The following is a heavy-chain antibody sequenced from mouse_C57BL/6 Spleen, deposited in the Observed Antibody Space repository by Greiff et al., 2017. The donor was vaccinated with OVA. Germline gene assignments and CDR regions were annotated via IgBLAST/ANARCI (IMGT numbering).Heavy chain of an antibody. D-gene: IGHD1-1*01. Sequence: QVQLQQSGAELVRPGASVTLSCKASGYTFTDYEMHWVKQTPVHGLEWIGAIDPETGGTAYNQKFKGKAILTADKSSSTAYMELRSLTSEDSAVYYCTRLIYGSSPYWGQGTTLTVSS. CDR1: GYTFTDYE. CDR2: IDPETGGT. J-gene: IGHJ2*01. CDR3: TRLIYGSSPY. V-gene: IGHV1-15*01.